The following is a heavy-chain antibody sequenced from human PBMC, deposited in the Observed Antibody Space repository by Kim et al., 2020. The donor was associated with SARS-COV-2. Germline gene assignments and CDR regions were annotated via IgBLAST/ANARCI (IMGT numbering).Heavy chain of an antibody. V-gene: IGHV3-7*01. J-gene: IGHJ6*02. CDR2: INKDGTEK. CDR1: GFTFTKYG. CDR3: AVELDV. Sequence: GGSLRLSCAASGFTFTKYGMTWIRQAPGKGLEWVANINKDGTEKYYLDSVKGRFTISRDNAKKSLYLQMNRLRVEDTGVYYCAVELDVWDQGTTVTVSS.